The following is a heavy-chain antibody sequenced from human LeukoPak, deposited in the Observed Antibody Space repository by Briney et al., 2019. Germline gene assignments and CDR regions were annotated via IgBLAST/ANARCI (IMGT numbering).Heavy chain of an antibody. Sequence: GGSLRLSCAASGFTFSSAWMSWFRQAPEKGLEWFGRVKSKADGETTHYAAPVKDRFTISRDDSRNTQYLQMNNLKTEDTAVYYCTADWPGDSYPFDYWGQGTLVTVSS. CDR2: VKSKADGETT. D-gene: IGHD2-21*02. V-gene: IGHV3-15*01. CDR1: GFTFSSAW. J-gene: IGHJ4*02. CDR3: TADWPGDSYPFDY.